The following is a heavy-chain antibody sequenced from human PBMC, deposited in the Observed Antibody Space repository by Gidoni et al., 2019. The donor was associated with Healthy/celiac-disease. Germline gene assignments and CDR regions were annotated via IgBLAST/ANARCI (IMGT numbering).Heavy chain of an antibody. Sequence: EVQLVESGGGLVKPGGSLTLSCAASGFTFSSYSMNWVRQAPGKGLEWVSSISSSSSYIYYADSVKGRFTISRDNAKNSLYLQMNSLRAEDTAVYYCARGEDIVVVVAATGFDYWGQGTLVTVSS. V-gene: IGHV3-21*01. J-gene: IGHJ4*02. D-gene: IGHD2-15*01. CDR2: ISSSSSYI. CDR3: ARGEDIVVVVAATGFDY. CDR1: GFTFSSYS.